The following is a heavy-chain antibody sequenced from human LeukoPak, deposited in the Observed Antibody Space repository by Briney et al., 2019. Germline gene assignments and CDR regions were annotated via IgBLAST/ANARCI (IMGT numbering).Heavy chain of an antibody. J-gene: IGHJ4*02. CDR3: AREACSSTSCYAAFDY. CDR1: GGTFTYYA. V-gene: IGHV1-2*02. CDR2: INPNSGGT. D-gene: IGHD2-2*01. Sequence: GASVKVSCKTSGGTFTYYAYGWVRQAPGQGLEWMGWINPNSGGTNYAQKFQGRVTMTRDTSISTAYMELSRLRSDDTAVYYCAREACSSTSCYAAFDYWGQGTLVTVSS.